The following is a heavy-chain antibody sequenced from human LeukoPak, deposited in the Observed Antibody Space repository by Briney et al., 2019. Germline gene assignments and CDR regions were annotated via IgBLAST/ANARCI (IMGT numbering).Heavy chain of an antibody. V-gene: IGHV3-7*03. Sequence: GGSLRLSCAASGFTFSSYWMSWVRQAPGKGLEWVANIKQDGSEKYYVDSVKGRFTISRDNAKNSLYLQMNSLRAEDTAVYYCAREGHYDILTGYARAFDIWGQGTMVTVSS. CDR3: AREGHYDILTGYARAFDI. CDR2: IKQDGSEK. D-gene: IGHD3-9*01. J-gene: IGHJ3*02. CDR1: GFTFSSYW.